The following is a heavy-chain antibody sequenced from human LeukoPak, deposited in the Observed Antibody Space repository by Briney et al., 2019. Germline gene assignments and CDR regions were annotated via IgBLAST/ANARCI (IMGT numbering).Heavy chain of an antibody. CDR3: ARTQYYYDSRESIDY. J-gene: IGHJ4*02. Sequence: SETLSLTCAVYGGSFSGYYWSWIRQPPGKGLEWIGEINHRGSTNYNPSLKSRVTISVDTSKNQFSLKLSSVTAADTAVYYCARTQYYYDSRESIDYWGQGTLVTVSS. CDR2: INHRGST. V-gene: IGHV4-34*01. CDR1: GGSFSGYY. D-gene: IGHD3-22*01.